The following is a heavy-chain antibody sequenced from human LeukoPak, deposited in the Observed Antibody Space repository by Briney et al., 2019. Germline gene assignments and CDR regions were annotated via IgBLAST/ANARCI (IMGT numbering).Heavy chain of an antibody. CDR3: ARGETMDV. D-gene: IGHD5-24*01. J-gene: IGHJ6*03. CDR2: INEDGSEK. CDR1: EFTFSSYW. V-gene: IGHV3-7*01. Sequence: GSLRLSCAASEFTFSSYWMSWVRQAPGKGPEWVANINEDGSEKHYVGSVRGRFTISRDNADNSLHLQMNSLRREDMAVYYCARGETMDVWGKGTTVTVSS.